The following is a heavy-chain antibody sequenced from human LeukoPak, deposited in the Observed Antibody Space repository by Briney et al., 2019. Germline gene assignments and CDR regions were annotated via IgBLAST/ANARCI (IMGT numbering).Heavy chain of an antibody. Sequence: PSETLSLTCTVSGGSISSGGYYWSWIRQHPGKGLEWIGYIYYSGSTYYNPSLKSRVTISVDKSKNQFSLKLSSVTAADTAVYYCATNIRGYYYYMDVWGKGTTVTVSS. CDR3: ATNIRGYYYYMDV. CDR2: IYYSGST. D-gene: IGHD1/OR15-1a*01. V-gene: IGHV4-31*03. J-gene: IGHJ6*03. CDR1: GGSISSGGYY.